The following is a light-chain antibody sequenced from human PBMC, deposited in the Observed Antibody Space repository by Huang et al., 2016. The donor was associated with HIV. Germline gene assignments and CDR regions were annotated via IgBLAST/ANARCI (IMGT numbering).Light chain of an antibody. CDR2: ERY. CDR1: QSLLHTDGKTS. Sequence: DIVMTQTPLSLSVIPGQPASISCKSSQSLLHTDGKTSLYWYLQKPGQSQHLLIYERYRRLSGVPDRVRGSGSGTDFTLKISRVEAEDVGVYYCMQGIHLPFTFGPGTKVDIK. V-gene: IGKV2-29*02. CDR3: MQGIHLPFT. J-gene: IGKJ3*01.